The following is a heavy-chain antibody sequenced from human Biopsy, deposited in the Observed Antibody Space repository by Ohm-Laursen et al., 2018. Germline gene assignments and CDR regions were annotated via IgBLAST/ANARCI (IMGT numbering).Heavy chain of an antibody. CDR2: ISPYNDKT. Sequence: ASVKVSCKASGYTFTSYDISWVRQAPGQGLEWMGWISPYNDKTSYPPKLQNRVTMTADTSTNTAHMELRSLRSDDTAVYYCARVFCTSTTCYGLLDNWGQGTVVTVSS. CDR3: ARVFCTSTTCYGLLDN. V-gene: IGHV1-18*01. D-gene: IGHD2/OR15-2a*01. J-gene: IGHJ4*02. CDR1: GYTFTSYD.